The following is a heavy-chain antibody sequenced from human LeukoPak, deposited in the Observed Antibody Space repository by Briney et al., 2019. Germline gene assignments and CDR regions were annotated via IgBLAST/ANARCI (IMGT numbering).Heavy chain of an antibody. CDR2: IIPIFGTA. CDR3: ARDTGYYYDSSGYRPGYYYYYMDV. D-gene: IGHD3-22*01. CDR1: GGTFSSYA. V-gene: IGHV1-69*05. J-gene: IGHJ6*03. Sequence: ASVKVSCKASGGTFSSYAISWVRQAPGQGLEWMGGIIPIFGTANYAQKFQGRVTITTDEPTSTAYMELSSLRSEDTAVYYCARDTGYYYDSSGYRPGYYYYYMDVWGKGTTVTVSS.